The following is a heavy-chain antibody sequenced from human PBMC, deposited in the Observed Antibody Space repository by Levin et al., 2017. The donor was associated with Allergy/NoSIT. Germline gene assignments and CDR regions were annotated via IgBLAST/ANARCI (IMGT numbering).Heavy chain of an antibody. CDR1: GFTFSSYG. V-gene: IGHV3-30*18. D-gene: IGHD6-13*01. J-gene: IGHJ4*02. Sequence: GESLKISCAASGFTFSSYGMHWVRQAPGKGLEWVAVISYDGSNKYYADSVKGRFTISRDNSKNTLYLQMNSLRAEDTAVYYCAKDLLGYSSSWYGVLDYWGQGTLVTVSS. CDR2: ISYDGSNK. CDR3: AKDLLGYSSSWYGVLDY.